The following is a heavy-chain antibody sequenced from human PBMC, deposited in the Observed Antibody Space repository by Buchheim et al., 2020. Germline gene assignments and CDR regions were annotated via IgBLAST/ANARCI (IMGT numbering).Heavy chain of an antibody. V-gene: IGHV4-34*01. CDR1: GGSFSDYY. CDR2: INHSGST. D-gene: IGHD5-24*01. CDR3: ARAPGRDGYNFDY. Sequence: QVQLEQWGAGLLKPSETLSLTCAVYGGSFSDYYWSWIRQPPGKGLEWIREINHSGSTNYNPSLKSRVTMSVDTSKNQFSLKLSSVTAADTAVYYCARAPGRDGYNFDYWGQGNL. J-gene: IGHJ4*02.